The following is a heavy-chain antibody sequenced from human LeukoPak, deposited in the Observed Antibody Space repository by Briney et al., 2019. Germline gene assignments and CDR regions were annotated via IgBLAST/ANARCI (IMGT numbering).Heavy chain of an antibody. Sequence: PGGSLRLSCAASGFTFDDYAMHWVRQAPGKGLEWVSGISWNSGSIGYADSVKGRFTISRDNAKNSLYLQMNSLRAEDTALYYCAKGYYYDSSGYYLYHAFDIWGQGTMVTVSS. V-gene: IGHV3-9*01. J-gene: IGHJ3*02. CDR2: ISWNSGSI. CDR1: GFTFDDYA. CDR3: AKGYYYDSSGYYLYHAFDI. D-gene: IGHD3-22*01.